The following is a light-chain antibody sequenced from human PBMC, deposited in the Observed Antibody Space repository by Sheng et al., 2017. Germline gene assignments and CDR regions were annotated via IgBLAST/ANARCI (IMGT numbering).Light chain of an antibody. V-gene: IGKV3-11*01. CDR2: DAF. J-gene: IGKJ4*01. CDR1: ESVENY. CDR3: QQRRNWPPLT. Sequence: ETVLTQSPXTLSLSPGERATLSCRASESVENYLAWYQQKPGQAPRLLIYDAFNRATGIPDRFSGSGSGTDFTLTISSLEPEDFAVYYCQQRRNWPPLTFGGGTKVEIK.